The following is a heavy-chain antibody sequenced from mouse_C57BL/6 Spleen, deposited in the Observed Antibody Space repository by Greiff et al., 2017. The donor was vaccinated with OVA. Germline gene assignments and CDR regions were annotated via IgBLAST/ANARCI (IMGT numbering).Heavy chain of an antibody. J-gene: IGHJ3*01. Sequence: EVKLVESGGGLVQPGGSLKLSCAASGFTFSDYYMYWVRQTPEKRLEWVAYISNGGGSTYYPDTVKGRFTISRDNAKNTLYLQMSRLKSEDTAMYYCARPDGYYPSYWGQGTLVTVSA. V-gene: IGHV5-12*01. CDR3: ARPDGYYPSY. D-gene: IGHD2-3*01. CDR1: GFTFSDYY. CDR2: ISNGGGST.